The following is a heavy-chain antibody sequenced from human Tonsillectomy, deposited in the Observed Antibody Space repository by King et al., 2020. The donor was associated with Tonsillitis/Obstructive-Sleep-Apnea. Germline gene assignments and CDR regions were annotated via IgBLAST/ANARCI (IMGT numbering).Heavy chain of an antibody. D-gene: IGHD4-17*01. CDR1: GGSISSGTYY. J-gene: IGHJ4*02. CDR3: ASRLNYGDYADY. V-gene: IGHV4-39*01. Sequence: PLQESGPGLVKPSETLSLTCTVSGGSISSGTYYWGWIRQPPGQGLEWIGSIYYSGSTYYNPSLKSRVTISVDTSKNQFSLKLSSVTAADTAVYYCASRLNYGDYADYWGQGTLVTVSS. CDR2: IYYSGST.